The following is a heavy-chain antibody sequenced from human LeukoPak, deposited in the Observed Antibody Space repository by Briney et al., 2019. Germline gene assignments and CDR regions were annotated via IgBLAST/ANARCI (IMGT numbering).Heavy chain of an antibody. CDR2: ITSDGSRT. Sequence: GGSLRLSCAASGFTFSTYWMHWVRQTPGKGLVWVSLITSDGSRTIYADSVKGRFTISRDNAKKTLYLQMNSLRDEDTAVYYCVRDGSGTTPFDYWGQGTLVTVSS. D-gene: IGHD1-1*01. CDR1: GFTFSTYW. J-gene: IGHJ4*02. V-gene: IGHV3-74*01. CDR3: VRDGSGTTPFDY.